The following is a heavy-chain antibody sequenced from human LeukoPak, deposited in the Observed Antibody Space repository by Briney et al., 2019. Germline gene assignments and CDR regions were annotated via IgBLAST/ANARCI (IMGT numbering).Heavy chain of an antibody. CDR3: ARKAAGTGFFDY. Sequence: SETLSLTCTVSGGSVSSGSYYWNWIRQPPGKGLEWIGYIHYSGSTNYNPSLKSRVTISVDTSRNQFSLRLSSVTAAGTAMYYCARKAAGTGFFDYWGQGTLVTVSS. V-gene: IGHV4-61*01. CDR2: IHYSGST. D-gene: IGHD6-13*01. CDR1: GGSVSSGSYY. J-gene: IGHJ4*02.